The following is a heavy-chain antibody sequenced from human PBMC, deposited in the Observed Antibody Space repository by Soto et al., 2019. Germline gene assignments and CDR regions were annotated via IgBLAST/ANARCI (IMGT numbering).Heavy chain of an antibody. J-gene: IGHJ4*02. Sequence: ASVKVSCKASGYTFTGYYMHWVRQAPGQRLEWMGFTNEGSGNTRFSQKFQGRISITRDTSASTVYLDLSSLTSEDTAIYYCARDDRSVSGVVTLDHWGPGTLVTVSS. D-gene: IGHD3-3*01. V-gene: IGHV1-3*01. CDR2: TNEGSGNT. CDR3: ARDDRSVSGVVTLDH. CDR1: GYTFTGYY.